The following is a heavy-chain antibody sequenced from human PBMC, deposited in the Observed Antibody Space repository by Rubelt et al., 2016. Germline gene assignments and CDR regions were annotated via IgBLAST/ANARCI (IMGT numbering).Heavy chain of an antibody. CDR1: D. D-gene: IGHD1-20*01. CDR3: ARGRITGTGGVDY. CDR2: MNPNSGNT. J-gene: IGHJ4*02. V-gene: IGHV1-8*01. Sequence: DINWVRQATGQGLEWMGWMNPNSGNTGYAQKFQGRVTMTRNTSISTAYMELSSLRSEDTAVYYCARGRITGTGGVDYWGQGTLVTVSS.